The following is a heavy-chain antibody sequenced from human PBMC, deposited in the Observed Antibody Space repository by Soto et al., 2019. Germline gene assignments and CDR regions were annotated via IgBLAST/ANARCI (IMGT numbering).Heavy chain of an antibody. D-gene: IGHD3-3*01. CDR2: ISGSGGST. V-gene: IGHV3-23*01. J-gene: IGHJ4*02. Sequence: GGSLRLSCAASGFTFSSYAMSWVRQAPGKGLEWVSAISGSGGSTYHADSVKGRFTISRDNSKNTLYLQMNSLRAEDTAVYYCAKPYDFWSGYRPTFYFDYWGQGTLVTVSS. CDR1: GFTFSSYA. CDR3: AKPYDFWSGYRPTFYFDY.